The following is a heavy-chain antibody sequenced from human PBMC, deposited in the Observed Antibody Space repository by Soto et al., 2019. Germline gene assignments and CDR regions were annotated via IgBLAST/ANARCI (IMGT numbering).Heavy chain of an antibody. CDR3: AKDGLWGGAYYYDSSGYYCAY. Sequence: ASVKVSCKASGYTFTGYYMHWVRQAPGQGLEWMGWINPNSGGTNYAQKFQGRFTISRDNAKNTLYLQMNSLRAEDTAVYYCAKDGLWGGAYYYDSSGYYCAYRGQGTLVTVSS. J-gene: IGHJ4*02. D-gene: IGHD3-22*01. V-gene: IGHV1-2*02. CDR2: INPNSGGT. CDR1: GYTFTGYY.